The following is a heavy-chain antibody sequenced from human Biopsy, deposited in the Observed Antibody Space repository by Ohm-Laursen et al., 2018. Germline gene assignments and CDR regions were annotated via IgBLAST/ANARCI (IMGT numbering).Heavy chain of an antibody. V-gene: IGHV1-69*06. CDR2: IVPLFETT. Sequence: SSVKVSCKASGYNFDIYPLFWVRQAPGQGFEWMGGIVPLFETTDSAQKFQGRVTITADRSTTTAYIELSGLTSEDTAIYYCAKAGQTSGEYVVPRRFDSWGQGTRVTVSS. J-gene: IGHJ4*02. CDR1: GYNFDIYP. D-gene: IGHD2-15*01. CDR3: AKAGQTSGEYVVPRRFDS.